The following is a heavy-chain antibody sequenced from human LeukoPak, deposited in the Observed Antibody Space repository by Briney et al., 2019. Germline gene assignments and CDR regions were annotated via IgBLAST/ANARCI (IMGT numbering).Heavy chain of an antibody. CDR1: GYTFTGYY. J-gene: IGHJ4*02. CDR2: INANTGGT. CDR3: ARKSAVRRTSEFDY. D-gene: IGHD2-2*01. V-gene: IGHV1-2*02. Sequence: ASVKVSCKASGYTFTGYYMNWVRQAAGQGLQWKGWINANTGGTNYAQEFQGRVTMTSDTSMSTAYMELTSLTSDDTAVYYCARKSAVRRTSEFDYWGQGTLVTVSS.